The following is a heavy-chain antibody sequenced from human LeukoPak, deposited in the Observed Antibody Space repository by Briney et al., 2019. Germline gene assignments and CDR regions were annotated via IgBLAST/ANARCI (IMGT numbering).Heavy chain of an antibody. J-gene: IGHJ1*01. CDR2: ISGSGGST. CDR1: GFTFSSYW. V-gene: IGHV3-23*01. D-gene: IGHD6-6*01. CDR3: AKDRVEYSSSSPEYFQH. Sequence: PGGSLRLSCAASGFTFSSYWMSWVRQAPGKGLEWVSAISGSGGSTYYADSVKGRFTISRDNSKNTLYLQMNSLRAEDTAVYYCAKDRVEYSSSSPEYFQHWGQGTLVTVSS.